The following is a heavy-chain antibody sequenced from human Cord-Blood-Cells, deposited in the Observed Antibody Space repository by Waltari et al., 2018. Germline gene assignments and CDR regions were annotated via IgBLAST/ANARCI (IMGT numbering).Heavy chain of an antibody. Sequence: QVQLVESGGGVVQPGRSLRLSCAASGFTFSSYAMHWVRQAPGKGLEWGAVISYDGSNKYSAEAVKGRFTIARDNSKNTLYLKMSSLRAEDTAVYYCARDSSGYYAFDIWGQGTMVTVSS. V-gene: IGHV3-30-3*01. CDR1: GFTFSSYA. CDR2: ISYDGSNK. D-gene: IGHD3-22*01. J-gene: IGHJ3*02. CDR3: ARDSSGYYAFDI.